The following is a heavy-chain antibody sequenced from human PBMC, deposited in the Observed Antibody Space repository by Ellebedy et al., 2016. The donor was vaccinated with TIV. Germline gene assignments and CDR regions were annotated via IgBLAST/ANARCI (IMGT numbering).Heavy chain of an antibody. CDR1: GGSFSGYY. Sequence: SETLSLTCAVYGGSFSGYYWSWIRQPPGKGLEWIGEINHSGSTNYNPSLKSRVTISVDTSKNQFSLRLSSVTAADTAVYYCARRAVYGDGRTDAFDIWGQGTMVTVSS. D-gene: IGHD4-17*01. CDR2: INHSGST. J-gene: IGHJ3*02. V-gene: IGHV4-34*01. CDR3: ARRAVYGDGRTDAFDI.